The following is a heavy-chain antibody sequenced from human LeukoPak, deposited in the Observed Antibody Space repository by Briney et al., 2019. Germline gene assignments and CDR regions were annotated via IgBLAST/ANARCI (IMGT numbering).Heavy chain of an antibody. Sequence: GGSLRLSCAASGFTFDDYGMSWVRQAPGKGLEWVSGINWNGGSTGYADSVKGRFTISRDNAKNSLYLQMNSLRAEDTALYYCAREAPTLDIVVVPAAPSGFDYWGQGTLVTVSS. CDR3: AREAPTLDIVVVPAAPSGFDY. V-gene: IGHV3-20*04. J-gene: IGHJ4*02. CDR1: GFTFDDYG. D-gene: IGHD2-2*01. CDR2: INWNGGST.